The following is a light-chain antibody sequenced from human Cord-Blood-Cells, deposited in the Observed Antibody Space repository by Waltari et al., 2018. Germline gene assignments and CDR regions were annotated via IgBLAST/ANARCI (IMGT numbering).Light chain of an antibody. CDR2: GAS. Sequence: EIVLTQSPGTLSLSPGERVTLSCRASQSVSSSYLAWYQQKPGQAPRLLIYGASSRATGIPDRFSGSGSGTDFTLTISRLEPEDFAVYYCQQYGSPRGYTFGQGTKLEIK. V-gene: IGKV3-20*01. CDR1: QSVSSSY. J-gene: IGKJ2*01. CDR3: QQYGSPRGYT.